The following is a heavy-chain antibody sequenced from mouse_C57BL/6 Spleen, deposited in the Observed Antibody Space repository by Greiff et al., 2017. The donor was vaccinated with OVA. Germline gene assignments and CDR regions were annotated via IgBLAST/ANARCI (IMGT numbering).Heavy chain of an antibody. J-gene: IGHJ2*01. CDR3: TRIGD. CDR1: GFNIKDDY. CDR2: IDPENGDT. Sequence: EVQLQQSGAELVRPGASVKLSCTASGFNIKDDYMHWVKQRPEQGLEWIGWIDPENGDTEYASQFQGKATITADTSSNTAYLQLSSLTSEDTAVYYCTRIGDWGQGTTLTVSS. V-gene: IGHV14-4*01.